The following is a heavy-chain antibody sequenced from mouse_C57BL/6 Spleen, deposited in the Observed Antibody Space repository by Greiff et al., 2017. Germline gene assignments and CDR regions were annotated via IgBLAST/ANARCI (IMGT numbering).Heavy chain of an antibody. V-gene: IGHV5-17*01. CDR2: ISSGSSTI. CDR3: ARTGGSGYFDV. D-gene: IGHD1-1*01. CDR1: GFTFSDYG. J-gene: IGHJ1*03. Sequence: EVKLVESGGGLVKPGGSLKLSCAASGFTFSDYGMHWVRQAPEKGLEWVAYISSGSSTIYYADTVKGRFTISRDNAKYTLFLQMTSLRSEDTAMYYCARTGGSGYFDVWGTGTTVTVSS.